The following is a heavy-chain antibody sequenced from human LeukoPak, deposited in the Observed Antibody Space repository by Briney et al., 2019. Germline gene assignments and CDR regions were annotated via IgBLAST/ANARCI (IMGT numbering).Heavy chain of an antibody. D-gene: IGHD3-3*01. Sequence: GGSLRLSCVASGFTFSDYCMSWVRQAPRKGLEWVANIKQDGSEKYYVDSVKGRFTISRDNAKNSLYLQMNSLRAEDTAVYYCAKGSSRGYDFWSGYPSFDYWGQGTLVTVSS. CDR1: GFTFSDYC. V-gene: IGHV3-7*03. J-gene: IGHJ4*02. CDR2: IKQDGSEK. CDR3: AKGSSRGYDFWSGYPSFDY.